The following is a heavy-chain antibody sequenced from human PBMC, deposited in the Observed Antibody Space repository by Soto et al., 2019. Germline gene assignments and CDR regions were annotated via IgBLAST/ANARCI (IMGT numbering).Heavy chain of an antibody. CDR2: IGSSGST. CDR3: AKGFRSLEWYSLAPFDY. D-gene: IGHD3-3*01. J-gene: IGHJ4*02. Sequence: GGSLRLSCVASGFTFDTYALNWVRQAPGKGLEWVSAIGSSGSTYYADSVKGRFTISRDTPKKTLCLQMNSLRVEDTAKYYCAKGFRSLEWYSLAPFDYWGQGALVTVSS. CDR1: GFTFDTYA. V-gene: IGHV3-23*01.